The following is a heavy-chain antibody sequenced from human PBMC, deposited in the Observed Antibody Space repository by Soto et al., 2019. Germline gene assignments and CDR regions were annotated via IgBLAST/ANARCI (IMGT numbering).Heavy chain of an antibody. V-gene: IGHV3-21*01. CDR3: ARDPSDLWEPDQYFPH. Sequence: EVQLVESGGGLVKPGGSLTLSCAASGFTFSSYSMNWVRQAPGKGLEWVSSISSSSRHIYYADSVKGRFTISRDNAKNSLYLQMNSRRAEDTAMYFCARDPSDLWEPDQYFPHWGQGTLVAVSS. CDR2: ISSSSRHI. D-gene: IGHD1-26*01. CDR1: GFTFSSYS. J-gene: IGHJ1*01.